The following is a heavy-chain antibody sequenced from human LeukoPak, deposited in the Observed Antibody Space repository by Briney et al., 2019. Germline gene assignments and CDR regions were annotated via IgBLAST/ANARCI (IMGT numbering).Heavy chain of an antibody. Sequence: GGSLRLSCVPSGFSISNSFMSWVRQAPGKGLEWVSIIYAAYSTYYVDSVKGRFTISRDNSKNTLYLQMNNLRVEDTAVYYCARGDSGSLGGLYLWGQGTVVTVSA. CDR2: IYAAYST. D-gene: IGHD1-26*01. CDR3: ARGDSGSLGGLYL. J-gene: IGHJ3*01. CDR1: GFSISNSF. V-gene: IGHV3-53*01.